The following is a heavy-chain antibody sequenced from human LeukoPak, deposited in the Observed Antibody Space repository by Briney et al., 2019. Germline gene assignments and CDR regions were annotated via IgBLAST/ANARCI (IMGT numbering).Heavy chain of an antibody. Sequence: SETLSLTCTVSGGSISSGGYYWSWIRQHPGKGLEWIGYIYYSGSTYYNPSLKSRVTISVDTSKNQFSLKLSSVTAADTAVYYCARGVPYDIWTGFHGWFDPWGQGTLVTVSS. CDR2: IYYSGST. V-gene: IGHV4-31*03. D-gene: IGHD3-9*01. CDR3: ARGVPYDIWTGFHGWFDP. J-gene: IGHJ5*02. CDR1: GGSISSGGYY.